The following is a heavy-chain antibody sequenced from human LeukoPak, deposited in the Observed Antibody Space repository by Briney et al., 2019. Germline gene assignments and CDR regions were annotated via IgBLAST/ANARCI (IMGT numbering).Heavy chain of an antibody. CDR3: ARDRFLEWLSYYYMDV. CDR2: IKQDGSDK. V-gene: IGHV3-7*01. J-gene: IGHJ6*03. D-gene: IGHD3-3*01. Sequence: PGDSLRLSCAASGFTFTKYWMTWVRQAPGKGLEWVGNIKQDGSDKNYMDSVKGRFTISRDNTKNSVYLQMSSLRAEDTAVYYCARDRFLEWLSYYYMDVWGKGTTVTVSS. CDR1: GFTFTKYW.